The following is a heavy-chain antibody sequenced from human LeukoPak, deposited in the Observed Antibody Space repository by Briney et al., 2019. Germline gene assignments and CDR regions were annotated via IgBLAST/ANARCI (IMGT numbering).Heavy chain of an antibody. CDR1: GGTFSSYT. CDR2: IIPILGIA. J-gene: IGHJ1*01. D-gene: IGHD6-13*01. CDR3: ARDPSDSSSWIKGYFQH. Sequence: SVKVSCKASGGTFSSYTISCVRQAPGQGLEWMGRIIPILGIADYAQKFQGRVTITADKSTSTAYMELSSLRSEDTAVYYCARDPSDSSSWIKGYFQHWGQGTLVTVSS. V-gene: IGHV1-69*04.